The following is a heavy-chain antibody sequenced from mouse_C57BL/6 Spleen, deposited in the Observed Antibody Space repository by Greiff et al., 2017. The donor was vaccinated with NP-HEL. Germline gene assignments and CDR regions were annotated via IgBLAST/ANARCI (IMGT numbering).Heavy chain of an antibody. Sequence: QVQLQQSGAELVKPGASVKISCKASGYAFSSYWMNWVKQRPGKGLEWIGQIYPGGGDTNYNGKFKGKATLTADKSSSTAYMQLSSLTSEDSSVDFCAIAATNYLDYWGQGTTLTVSS. J-gene: IGHJ2*01. D-gene: IGHD6-1*01. CDR2: IYPGGGDT. CDR3: AIAATNYLDY. CDR1: GYAFSSYW. V-gene: IGHV1-80*01.